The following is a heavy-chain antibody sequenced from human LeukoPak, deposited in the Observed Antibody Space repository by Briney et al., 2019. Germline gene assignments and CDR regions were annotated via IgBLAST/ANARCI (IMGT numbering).Heavy chain of an antibody. Sequence: GSLRLSCAASGFIFSNYNMNWVRQAPGKGLEWVSYISKTTRSIYYTESVQGRFTISRDNAKNSLYLQMNSLRAEDTAVYYCAVDRRQGPTVTTFSPFDYWGQGTLVTVSS. J-gene: IGHJ4*02. D-gene: IGHD4-17*01. CDR2: ISKTTRSI. CDR3: AVDRRQGPTVTTFSPFDY. CDR1: GFIFSNYN. V-gene: IGHV3-48*04.